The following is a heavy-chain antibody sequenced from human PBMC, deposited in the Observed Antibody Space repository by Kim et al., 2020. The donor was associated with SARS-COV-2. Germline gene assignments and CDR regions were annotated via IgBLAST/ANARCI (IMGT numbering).Heavy chain of an antibody. Sequence: SETLSLTCTVSGGSISSYYWSWIRQPPGKGLEWIGYIYYSGSTNYNPSLKSRVTISVDTSKNQFSLKLSSVTAADTAVYYCAGTMANYYYYGMDVWGQGTTVTVSS. J-gene: IGHJ6*02. D-gene: IGHD3-10*01. CDR2: IYYSGST. CDR1: GGSISSYY. V-gene: IGHV4-59*08. CDR3: AGTMANYYYYGMDV.